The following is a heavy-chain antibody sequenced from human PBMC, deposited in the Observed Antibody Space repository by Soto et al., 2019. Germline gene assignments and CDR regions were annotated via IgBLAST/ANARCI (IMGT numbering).Heavy chain of an antibody. Sequence: KPSETLSLTCAVYGGSFSGYYWSWIRQPPGKGLEWIGEINHSGSTNYNPSLKSRVTISVDTSKNQFSLKLSSVTAADTAVYYCARVPGRIAAAGGYYYYGMDVWSQGTTVTVSS. CDR3: ARVPGRIAAAGGYYYYGMDV. CDR1: GGSFSGYY. V-gene: IGHV4-34*01. CDR2: INHSGST. J-gene: IGHJ6*02. D-gene: IGHD6-13*01.